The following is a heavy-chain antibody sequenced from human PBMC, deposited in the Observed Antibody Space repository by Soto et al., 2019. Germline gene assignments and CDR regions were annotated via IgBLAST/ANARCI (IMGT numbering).Heavy chain of an antibody. V-gene: IGHV3-21*01. CDR2: ISSSSSYI. CDR1: GFTFSSYS. Sequence: GSLRLSCAASGFTFSSYSMNWVRQAPGKGLEWVSSISSSSSYIYYADSVKGRFTISRDNAKNSLYLQMNSLRAEDTAVYYCARSMYHYYDSSGYSPWGQGTMVTVSS. CDR3: ARSMYHYYDSSGYSP. J-gene: IGHJ3*01. D-gene: IGHD3-22*01.